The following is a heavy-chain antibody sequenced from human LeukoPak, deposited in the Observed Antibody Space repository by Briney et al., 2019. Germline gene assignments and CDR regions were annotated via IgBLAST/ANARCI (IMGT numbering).Heavy chain of an antibody. Sequence: GGSLRLSCAASGFTFSSYSMNWVRQAPGKGLEWVSSISSSSSYIYYADSVKGRFTISRDNAKNSLYLQMNSLRAEDTAVYYCARGPHYYDSSGFNWFDPWGQGTLVTVSS. CDR1: GFTFSSYS. CDR3: ARGPHYYDSSGFNWFDP. CDR2: ISSSSSYI. D-gene: IGHD3-22*01. J-gene: IGHJ5*02. V-gene: IGHV3-21*01.